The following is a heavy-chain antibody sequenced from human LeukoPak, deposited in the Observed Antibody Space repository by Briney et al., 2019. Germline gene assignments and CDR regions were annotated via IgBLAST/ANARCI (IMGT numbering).Heavy chain of an antibody. Sequence: GGSLRLSCAASGFTFSSYWMHWVRQAPGKGLVWVSHINSDGSSTSYADSAKGRFTISRDNAKNTLYLQMNSLRAEDTAVYYCAKGSSGLNDYWGQGTLVTVSS. CDR1: GFTFSSYW. V-gene: IGHV3-74*01. CDR2: INSDGSST. J-gene: IGHJ4*02. CDR3: AKGSSGLNDY. D-gene: IGHD6-19*01.